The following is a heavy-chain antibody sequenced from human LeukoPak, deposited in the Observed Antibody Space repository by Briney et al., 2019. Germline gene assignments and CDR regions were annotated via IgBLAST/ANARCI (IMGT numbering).Heavy chain of an antibody. CDR2: IIPIFGTA. J-gene: IGHJ4*02. D-gene: IGHD1-7*01. CDR3: ATELELRSFDY. Sequence: SVKVSCKASGYTFTSYDINWVRQAPGQGLEWMGGIIPIFGTANYAQKFQGRVTITADESTSTAYMELSSLRSEDTAVYYCATELELRSFDYWGQGTLVTVSS. V-gene: IGHV1-69*13. CDR1: GYTFTSYD.